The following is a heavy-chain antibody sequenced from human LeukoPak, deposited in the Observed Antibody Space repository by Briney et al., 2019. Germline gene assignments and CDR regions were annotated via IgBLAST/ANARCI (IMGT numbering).Heavy chain of an antibody. CDR2: ISSSSSYI. D-gene: IGHD3-9*01. CDR1: GFTFSSYS. Sequence: PGGSLRLSCAASGFTFSSYSMNWVRQAPGKGLEWVSSISSSSSYIYYADSVKGRFTISRDNAKNSLYLQMNSLRAEDTAVYYCARDPEVAYYDILTGANWFDPWGQGTLVTVSS. J-gene: IGHJ5*02. CDR3: ARDPEVAYYDILTGANWFDP. V-gene: IGHV3-21*04.